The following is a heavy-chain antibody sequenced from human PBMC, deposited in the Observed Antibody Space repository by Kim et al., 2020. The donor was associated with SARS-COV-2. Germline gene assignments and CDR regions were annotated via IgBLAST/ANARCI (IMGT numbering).Heavy chain of an antibody. D-gene: IGHD2-2*01. Sequence: KYEPKAQGRVTMTADTSTTTAYMELRSLRLDDTAIYFCARVVPPAAGSFDIWGQGTLVTVSS. V-gene: IGHV1-18*01. J-gene: IGHJ3*02. CDR3: ARVVPPAAGSFDI.